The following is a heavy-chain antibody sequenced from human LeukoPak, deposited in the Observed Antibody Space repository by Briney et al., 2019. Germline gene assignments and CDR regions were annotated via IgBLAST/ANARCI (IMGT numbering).Heavy chain of an antibody. CDR1: GFTFSSYW. CDR2: IKKDGSEK. D-gene: IGHD1-1*01. Sequence: PGGSLRLSCAASGFTFSSYWMSWVRQAPGKGLEWVANIKKDGSEKYYVDSVKGRFTVSRDNAKTSLYLQMNSLRAEDTAVYYCARDRGTATLPDYWGQGTLVTVSS. J-gene: IGHJ4*02. CDR3: ARDRGTATLPDY. V-gene: IGHV3-7*01.